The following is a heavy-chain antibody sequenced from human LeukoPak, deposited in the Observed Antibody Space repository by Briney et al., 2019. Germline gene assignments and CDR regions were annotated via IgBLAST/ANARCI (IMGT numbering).Heavy chain of an antibody. CDR2: INHSGST. V-gene: IGHV4-34*01. D-gene: IGHD6-13*01. CDR3: ARVQGQQLRY. J-gene: IGHJ4*02. CDR1: GGSFSGYY. Sequence: SETLSLTCAVYGGSFSGYYWSWIRQPPGKGLEWIGEINHSGSTNYNPSLKSRVTISVDTSKNQFSLKLSSVTAADTAVYYCARVQGQQLRYWGQGTLVTVSP.